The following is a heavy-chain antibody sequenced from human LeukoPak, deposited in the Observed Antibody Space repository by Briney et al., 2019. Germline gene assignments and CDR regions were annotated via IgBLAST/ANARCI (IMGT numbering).Heavy chain of an antibody. V-gene: IGHV3-21*01. D-gene: IGHD1-26*01. Sequence: GGSLRLSCAASGFTFSSYSMNWVRQAPGEGLEWVSSISSSSSYIYYADSVKGRFTISRDNAKNSLYLQMNSLRAGDTAVYYCARARGATTVDYWGQGTLVTVSS. CDR3: ARARGATTVDY. J-gene: IGHJ4*02. CDR1: GFTFSSYS. CDR2: ISSSSSYI.